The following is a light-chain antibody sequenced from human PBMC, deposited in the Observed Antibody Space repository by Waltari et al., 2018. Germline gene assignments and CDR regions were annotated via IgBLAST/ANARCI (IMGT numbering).Light chain of an antibody. V-gene: IGLV1-44*01. Sequence: QSVLTQPPSASGTPGQRVIISCSGSSSNIGSNTVHWYQHLPGTAPKLLIYAYYQRPPGVRARFSASTSGTSAALTISGLQSVDEADYYCAAWDNNGHVVFGGGTKVTIL. J-gene: IGLJ2*01. CDR2: AYY. CDR1: SSNIGSNT. CDR3: AAWDNNGHVV.